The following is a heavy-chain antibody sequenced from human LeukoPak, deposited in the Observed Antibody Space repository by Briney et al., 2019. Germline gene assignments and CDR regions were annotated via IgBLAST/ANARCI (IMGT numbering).Heavy chain of an antibody. CDR3: AKREGAYGYYYYYGMDV. J-gene: IGHJ6*02. Sequence: GGSLRLSCAASGFNFSTYAMSWVRQAPGKGLEWVSCIGARYGSTFYADSVKGRFTISRDNSKNTLYLQMNSLRAEDTAVYYCAKREGAYGYYYYYGMDVWGQGTTVTVSS. D-gene: IGHD3-10*01. CDR1: GFNFSTYA. V-gene: IGHV3-23*01. CDR2: IGARYGST.